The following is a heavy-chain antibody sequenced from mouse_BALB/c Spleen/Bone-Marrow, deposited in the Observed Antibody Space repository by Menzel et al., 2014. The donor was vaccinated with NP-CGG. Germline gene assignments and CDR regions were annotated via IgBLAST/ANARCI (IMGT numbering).Heavy chain of an antibody. D-gene: IGHD2-1*01. Sequence: QVQLKDSGAELVRPGVSVKISCKGSGYTFTDYAMHWVKQSHAKSLEWIGVISTYYGDASYNQKFKGKATMTVDKSSSTAYMELARLTSEDSAIYYCASGNYYYAMDYWGQGTSVTVSS. V-gene: IGHV1S137*01. CDR3: ASGNYYYAMDY. CDR2: ISTYYGDA. CDR1: GYTFTDYA. J-gene: IGHJ4*01.